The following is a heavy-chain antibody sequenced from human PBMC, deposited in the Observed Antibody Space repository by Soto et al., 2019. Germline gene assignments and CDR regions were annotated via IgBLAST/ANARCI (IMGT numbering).Heavy chain of an antibody. CDR3: ARHPKTYYYDSSGYPSAFDI. CDR2: IYYSGST. J-gene: IGHJ3*02. CDR1: GGSISSSSYY. D-gene: IGHD3-22*01. V-gene: IGHV4-39*01. Sequence: PSETLSLTCTVSGGSISSSSYYWGWIRQPPGKGLEWIGSIYYSGSTYYNPSLKSRVTISVDTSKNQFSLKLSSVTAADTAVYYCARHPKTYYYDSSGYPSAFDIWGEGTLVTV.